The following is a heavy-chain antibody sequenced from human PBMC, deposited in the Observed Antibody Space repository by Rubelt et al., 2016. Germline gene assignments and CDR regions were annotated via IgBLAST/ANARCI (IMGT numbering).Heavy chain of an antibody. CDR3: ARDGGSYRPWYFDL. D-gene: IGHD1-26*01. CDR2: ISSSSSPI. V-gene: IGHV3-48*04. J-gene: IGHJ2*01. CDR1: GFTFSSYS. Sequence: EVELVESGGSLVQPGGSLRVSCAASGFTFSSYSMNWVRQAPGKGLEWVSSISSSSSPIYYAASVKGRFTISRNNAKNSLYLQMNSLRAEDTAVYYCARDGGSYRPWYFDLWGRGTLVTVSS.